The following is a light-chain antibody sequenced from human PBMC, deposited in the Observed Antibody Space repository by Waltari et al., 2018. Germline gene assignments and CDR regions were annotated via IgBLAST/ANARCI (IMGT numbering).Light chain of an antibody. CDR1: HSISSY. V-gene: IGKV1-39*01. CDR3: QQSHSSRALT. J-gene: IGKJ4*01. CDR2: SAS. Sequence: DIQMTQSPSSLSASVGDRVTITCRASHSISSYLNWYQQKPGKSPRLLIYSASRLQSGVASRFSGSGSGTDFTLTINSLQPEDFATYYCQQSHSSRALTFGGGTKVEI.